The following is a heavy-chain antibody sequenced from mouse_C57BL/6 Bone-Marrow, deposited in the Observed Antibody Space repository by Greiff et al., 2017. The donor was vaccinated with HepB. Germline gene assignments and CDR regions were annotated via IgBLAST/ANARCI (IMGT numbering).Heavy chain of an antibody. CDR3: ARSAPFYDGYYAWFAY. CDR2: IGPGSGST. D-gene: IGHD2-3*01. CDR1: GYTFTDYY. Sequence: QVQLQQSGAELVKPGASVKISCKASGYTFTDYYINWVKQRPGQGLEWIGKIGPGSGSTYYNEKFKGKATLTADKSSSTAYMQLSSLTSEDSAVYFCARSAPFYDGYYAWFAYWGQGTLVTVSA. J-gene: IGHJ3*01. V-gene: IGHV1-77*01.